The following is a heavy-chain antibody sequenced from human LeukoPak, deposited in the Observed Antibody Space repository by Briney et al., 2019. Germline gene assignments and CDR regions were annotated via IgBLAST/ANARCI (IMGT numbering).Heavy chain of an antibody. Sequence: GGSLRLSCAGSGFIFSNYWMSWVRQAPGKGPEWVANIKQDGREIHYLDSVKGRFTISRDNAKSSLYLQMNSLKVEDTAVYYCTRDEAAAANWGQGTLVTVSS. CDR2: IKQDGREI. D-gene: IGHD6-13*01. V-gene: IGHV3-7*01. J-gene: IGHJ4*02. CDR3: TRDEAAAAN. CDR1: GFIFSNYW.